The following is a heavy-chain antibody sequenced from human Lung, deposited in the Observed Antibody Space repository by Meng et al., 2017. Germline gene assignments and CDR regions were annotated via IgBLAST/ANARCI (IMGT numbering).Heavy chain of an antibody. J-gene: IGHJ4*02. CDR3: ARGPTTMAHDFDY. V-gene: IGHV4-34*01. D-gene: IGHD4-11*01. CDR2: INHSGST. Sequence: QVQLQQWGAGLLKPSETLSLACVVSGGSFSYYYWGWIRQPPGKGLEWIGEINHSGSTNYNPSLESRATISVDTSQNNLSLKLSSVTAADSAVYYCARGPTTMAHDFDYWGQGTLVTVSS. CDR1: GGSFSYYY.